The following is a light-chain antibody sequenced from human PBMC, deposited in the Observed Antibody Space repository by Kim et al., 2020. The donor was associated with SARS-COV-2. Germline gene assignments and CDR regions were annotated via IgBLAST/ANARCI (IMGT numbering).Light chain of an antibody. CDR3: QAWDTTTEAV. CDR2: QDD. V-gene: IGLV3-1*01. J-gene: IGLJ2*01. Sequence: SYELTQPPSMSVSPGQTASISCSGDKLGDKYACWYQQKPGQSPVLVIYQDDKRPLGIPERFSGSNSGNTATLTISGTQAMDEADYYCQAWDTTTEAVFG. CDR1: KLGDKY.